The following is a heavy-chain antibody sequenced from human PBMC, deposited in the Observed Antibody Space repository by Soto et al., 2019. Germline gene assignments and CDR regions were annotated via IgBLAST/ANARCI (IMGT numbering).Heavy chain of an antibody. CDR2: ISSSSSYI. CDR1: GFTFSSYS. V-gene: IGHV3-21*01. CDR3: ARDGRVAAHSAHYYYYYGMDV. J-gene: IGHJ6*02. D-gene: IGHD6-6*01. Sequence: PGGSLRLSCAASGFTFSSYSMNWVRQAPGKGLEWVSSISSSSSYIYYADSVKGRFTISRDNAKNSLYLQMNSLRAEDTAVYYCARDGRVAAHSAHYYYYYGMDVWGQGTTVTAP.